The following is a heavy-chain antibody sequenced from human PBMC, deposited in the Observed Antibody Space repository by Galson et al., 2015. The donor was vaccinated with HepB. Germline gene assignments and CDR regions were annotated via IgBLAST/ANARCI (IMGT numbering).Heavy chain of an antibody. J-gene: IGHJ6*03. V-gene: IGHV4-59*01. D-gene: IGHD1-26*01. Sequence: ETLSLTCTVSGGSISSYYWSWIRQPPGKRLEWIGYIYYSGSTNYNPSLKSRVTISVDTSKNQFSLKLSSVTAADAAVYYCARSSVGGSHWFYYYYYMDVWGKGTTVTVSS. CDR3: ARSSVGGSHWFYYYYYMDV. CDR1: GGSISSYY. CDR2: IYYSGST.